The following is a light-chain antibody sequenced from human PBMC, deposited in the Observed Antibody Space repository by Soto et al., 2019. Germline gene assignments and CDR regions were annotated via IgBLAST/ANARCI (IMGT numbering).Light chain of an antibody. CDR3: QTLDSSLTIRWV. V-gene: IGLV1-40*01. CDR2: SDN. J-gene: IGLJ3*02. Sequence: QSVLTQPPSVSGAPGQRVTISCTGSSSNIGRGYDVHWYQQVPGSAPRLLISSDNNRPSGVPDRFSGSRSGTSASLAITGLLAEDEADYYCQTLDSSLTIRWVFGGGTQLTVL. CDR1: SSNIGRGYD.